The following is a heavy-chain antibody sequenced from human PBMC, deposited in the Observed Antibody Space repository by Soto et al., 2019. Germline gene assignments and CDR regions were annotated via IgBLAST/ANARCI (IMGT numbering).Heavy chain of an antibody. CDR1: GGNFNTYA. D-gene: IGHD3-10*01. V-gene: IGHV1-69*13. CDR3: AKEAGDH. CDR2: IIPMFDIK. J-gene: IGHJ4*02. Sequence: ASLKVSCKTSGGNFNTYALTWVRQAPGQGLEWIGGIIPMFDIKNVAQRFQGRVTLNADDSMTTAYMEMTSLRSDDTAVYYCAKEAGDHWGQGTLVTVSS.